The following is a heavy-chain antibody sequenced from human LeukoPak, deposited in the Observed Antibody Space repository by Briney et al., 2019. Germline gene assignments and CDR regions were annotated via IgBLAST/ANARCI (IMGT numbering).Heavy chain of an antibody. CDR1: GGSFSGYY. D-gene: IGHD1-14*01. V-gene: IGHV4-34*01. CDR2: INHSGST. CDR3: ARKVGRYPRVGWYFDL. J-gene: IGHJ2*01. Sequence: SETLSLTCAVYGGSFSGYYWSWIRQPPGKGLEWIGEINHSGSTNYNPSLKRRVTISVDTSKNQFSLKLSSVTAADTAVYYCARKVGRYPRVGWYFDLWGRGTLVTVSS.